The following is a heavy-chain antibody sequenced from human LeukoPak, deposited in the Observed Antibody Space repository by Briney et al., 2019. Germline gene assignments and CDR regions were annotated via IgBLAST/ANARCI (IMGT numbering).Heavy chain of an antibody. J-gene: IGHJ4*02. Sequence: SETLSFTCAVSGYSISSGYYWGWIRQPPGKGLEWIGSIYHSGSTYYNPSLKSRVTISVDTSKNQFSLKLSSVTAADTAVYYCARDTYYYGSGGFDYWGQGTLVTVSS. CDR2: IYHSGST. D-gene: IGHD3-10*01. V-gene: IGHV4-38-2*01. CDR1: GYSISSGYY. CDR3: ARDTYYYGSGGFDY.